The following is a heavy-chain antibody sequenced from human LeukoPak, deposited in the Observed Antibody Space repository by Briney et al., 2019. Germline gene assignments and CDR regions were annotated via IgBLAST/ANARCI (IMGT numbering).Heavy chain of an antibody. CDR3: ATVDADAFDM. V-gene: IGHV4-61*02. J-gene: IGHJ3*02. CDR1: GGSISSGSYY. Sequence: SETLSLTCTVSGGSISSGSYYWSWIRQPAGKGLEWIGRIYTSGSTNYNPSLKSRVTISVDTSKNQFSLKLSSVTAADTAVYYCATVDADAFDMWGQGTMVTVSS. D-gene: IGHD5-12*01. CDR2: IYTSGST.